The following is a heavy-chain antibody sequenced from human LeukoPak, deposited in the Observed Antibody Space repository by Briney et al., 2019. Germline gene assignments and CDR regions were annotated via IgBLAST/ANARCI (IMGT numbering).Heavy chain of an antibody. J-gene: IGHJ4*02. D-gene: IGHD6-13*01. CDR2: IYYSGST. CDR3: ARRSIAAAAFDY. Sequence: SESRSLTCTVSGGSISSSSYYWGWIRQPPGKGLEWIGSIYYSGSTYYNPSLKSRVTISVDTSKNQFSLKLSSVTAADTAVYYCARRSIAAAAFDYWGQGTLVTVSS. V-gene: IGHV4-39*01. CDR1: GGSISSSSYY.